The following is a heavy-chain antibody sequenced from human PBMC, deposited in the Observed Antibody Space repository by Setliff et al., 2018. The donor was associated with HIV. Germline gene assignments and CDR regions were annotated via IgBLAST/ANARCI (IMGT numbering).Heavy chain of an antibody. CDR3: GRSGKSGELYAY. J-gene: IGHJ4*02. CDR2: IYPIDSDT. CDR1: GYSFTNYW. Sequence: PGESLKVSCKGSGYSFTNYWVGWVRQMPGRGLEWMGIIYPIDSDTKYSPSFWGRVTISVDKSTNTAYLHWNSLRPADTAMYYCGRSGKSGELYAYWGQGTPVTVTS. V-gene: IGHV5-51*01. D-gene: IGHD3-10*01.